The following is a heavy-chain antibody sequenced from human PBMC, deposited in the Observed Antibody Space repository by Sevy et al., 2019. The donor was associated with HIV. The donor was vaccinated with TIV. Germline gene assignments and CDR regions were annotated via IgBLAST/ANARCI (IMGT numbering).Heavy chain of an antibody. V-gene: IGHV3-7*01. CDR1: GFTFDDYW. CDR3: ARRYFDL. Sequence: GGSLRLSCAASGFTFDDYWMQWVRQAPGQGLEWVANIRQDGNELYYADSVKGRFTISRDNAKESLFLQMTNLRDEDTAIYYCARRYFDLWGQGTLVTVSS. J-gene: IGHJ4*02. CDR2: IRQDGNEL.